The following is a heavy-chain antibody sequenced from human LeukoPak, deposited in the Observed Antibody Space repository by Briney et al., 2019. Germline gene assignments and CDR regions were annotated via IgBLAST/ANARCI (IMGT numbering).Heavy chain of an antibody. D-gene: IGHD2-2*01. V-gene: IGHV3-74*01. CDR2: INTDGCST. CDR3: ARVESGSCSSTRCRNIDY. CDR1: GFTFSNYW. J-gene: IGHJ4*02. Sequence: GGSLRLSCAASGFTFSNYWMHWVRQAPGKGLVWVSRINTDGCSTNYADSVKGRFTISRDNAKNTLYVQMNSLRVEDTAVYYCARVESGSCSSTRCRNIDYWGQGTLVTVSS.